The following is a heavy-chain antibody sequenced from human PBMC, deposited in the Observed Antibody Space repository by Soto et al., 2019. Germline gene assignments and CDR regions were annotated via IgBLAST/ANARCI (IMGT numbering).Heavy chain of an antibody. D-gene: IGHD6-19*01. J-gene: IGHJ3*02. V-gene: IGHV4-34*01. CDR2: INHIGGT. CDR3: AREAVAGTMMAFDI. Sequence: QVQLQQWGAGLLKPSETLSFTCAVYGGSFSGYYWSWIRQPPGKGLEWIGEINHIGGTNYNPSLKSRVTISVDTSKNQFSLKLRSVTAADTAVYYCAREAVAGTMMAFDIWGQGTMVTVSS. CDR1: GGSFSGYY.